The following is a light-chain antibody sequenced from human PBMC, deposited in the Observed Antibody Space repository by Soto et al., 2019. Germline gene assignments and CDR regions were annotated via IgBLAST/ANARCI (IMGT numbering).Light chain of an antibody. CDR3: QESRSAFWGT. CDR2: GAS. V-gene: IGKV1-39*01. Sequence: DIQMTQSPSSLSASLGDRVTITCRTSQNIYNSLNWYQQKAGRAPAVLIYGASNLQGGVPLRFSGSGSGTDFTLTISGLQPEDSAPYYCQESRSAFWGTCGQGTKVEVK. CDR1: QNIYNS. J-gene: IGKJ1*01.